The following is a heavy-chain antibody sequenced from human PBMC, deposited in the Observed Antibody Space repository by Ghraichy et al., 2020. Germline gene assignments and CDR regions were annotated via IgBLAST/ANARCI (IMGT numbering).Heavy chain of an antibody. CDR2: INHSGST. V-gene: IGHV4-34*01. CDR3: ARYIGYSRFIDY. Sequence: SETLSLTCAVYGGSFSGYYWSWIRQPPGKGLEWIGEINHSGSTNYNPSLKSRVTISVDTSKNQFSLKLSSVTAADTAVYYCARYIGYSRFIDYWGQGTLVTVSS. CDR1: GGSFSGYY. D-gene: IGHD5-18*01. J-gene: IGHJ4*02.